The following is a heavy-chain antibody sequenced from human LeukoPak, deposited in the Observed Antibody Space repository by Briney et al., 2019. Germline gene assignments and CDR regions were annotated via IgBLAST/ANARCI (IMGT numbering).Heavy chain of an antibody. J-gene: IGHJ4*02. CDR2: INHSGST. D-gene: IGHD2-2*01. CDR1: GGSFSGYY. Sequence: SETLSLTCAVYGGSFSGYYWSWIRQPPGKGLEWIGEINHSGSTNYNPSLKSRVTISVDTSKNQFSLKLSSVTAADTAVYYCATDVHGVPAPLDTYWGQGTLVTVSS. V-gene: IGHV4-34*01. CDR3: ATDVHGVPAPLDTY.